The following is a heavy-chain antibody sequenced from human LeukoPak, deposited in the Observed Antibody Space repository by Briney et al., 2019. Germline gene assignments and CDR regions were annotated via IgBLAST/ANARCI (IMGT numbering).Heavy chain of an antibody. CDR2: IYYSGST. Sequence: SETLSLTCTVSGGSISSYYWSWIRQPPGKGLEWIGYIYYSGSTNYNPSLKSRVTISVDTSKNQFSLKLSSVTAADTAVYYCARHSFSQGFLGPLDYWGQGTLVTVSS. J-gene: IGHJ4*02. CDR3: ARHSFSQGFLGPLDY. D-gene: IGHD3-3*01. CDR1: GGSISSYY. V-gene: IGHV4-59*08.